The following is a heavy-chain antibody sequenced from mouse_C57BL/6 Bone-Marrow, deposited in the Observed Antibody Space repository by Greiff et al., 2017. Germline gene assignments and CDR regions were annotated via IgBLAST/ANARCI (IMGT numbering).Heavy chain of an antibody. Sequence: QVQLQQPGAELVKPGASVKMSCKASGYTFTSYWITWVKQRPGQGLEWIGDIYPGSGSTNYNEKFKSKATLTVDTSSSTAYMQLSSLTSEDSAVYYCSRDTVAAPDFDVWGTGTTVTVAS. J-gene: IGHJ1*03. V-gene: IGHV1-55*01. CDR3: SRDTVAAPDFDV. D-gene: IGHD1-1*01. CDR1: GYTFTSYW. CDR2: IYPGSGST.